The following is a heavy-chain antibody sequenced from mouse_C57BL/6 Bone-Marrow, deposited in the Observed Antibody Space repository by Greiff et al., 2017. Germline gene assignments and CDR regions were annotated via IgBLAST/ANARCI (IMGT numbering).Heavy chain of an antibody. D-gene: IGHD2-5*01. CDR1: GYSITSGYY. Sequence: EVKLMESGPGLVKPSQSLSLTCSVTGYSITSGYYWNWIRQFPGNKLEWMGYISYDGNNNYNPSLKNRIPITRDTSKNQFFLKLNSVTTEDTATYYCARFYYSNPYYAMDYWGQGTSVTVSS. CDR2: ISYDGNN. J-gene: IGHJ4*01. V-gene: IGHV3-6*01. CDR3: ARFYYSNPYYAMDY.